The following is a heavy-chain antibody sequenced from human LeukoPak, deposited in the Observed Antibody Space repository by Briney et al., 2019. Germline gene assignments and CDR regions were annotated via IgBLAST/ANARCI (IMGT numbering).Heavy chain of an antibody. V-gene: IGHV1-69*13. CDR2: IIPTFGTA. Sequence: ASVKVSCKASGGAFSSYAISWVRQAPGQGLEWMGGIIPTFGTANYAQKFQGRVTITADESTSTAYMELSSLRSEDTAVYYCARDEAYYDSSGYYSNWFDPWGQGTLVTVSS. D-gene: IGHD3-22*01. J-gene: IGHJ5*02. CDR1: GGAFSSYA. CDR3: ARDEAYYDSSGYYSNWFDP.